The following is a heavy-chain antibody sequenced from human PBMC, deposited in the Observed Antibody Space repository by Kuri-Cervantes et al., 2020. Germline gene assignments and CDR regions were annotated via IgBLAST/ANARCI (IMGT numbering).Heavy chain of an antibody. V-gene: IGHV3-20*04. Sequence: GESLKISCAASGFTFDDYGMSWVRQAPGKGLEWVSGINWNGGSTGYADSVKGRFTISRDNSKNTLYLQMNSLRAEDTAVYYCAKDPNFDYWGQGTLVTVSS. CDR2: INWNGGST. CDR3: AKDPNFDY. CDR1: GFTFDDYG. J-gene: IGHJ4*02.